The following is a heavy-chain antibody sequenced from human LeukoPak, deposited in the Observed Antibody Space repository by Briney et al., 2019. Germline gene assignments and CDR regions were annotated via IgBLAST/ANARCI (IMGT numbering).Heavy chain of an antibody. Sequence: GGSLRLSCAASGFTLSDYYMTWIRQAPGKGLEWVSYISTSGSLIYYADSVKGRFTISRDNAKNSLHLQMNSLRAEDTAVYFCARTIVVVTAIDYFDYWGQGTLVTVSS. CDR1: GFTLSDYY. D-gene: IGHD2-21*02. V-gene: IGHV3-11*01. CDR2: ISTSGSLI. J-gene: IGHJ4*02. CDR3: ARTIVVVTAIDYFDY.